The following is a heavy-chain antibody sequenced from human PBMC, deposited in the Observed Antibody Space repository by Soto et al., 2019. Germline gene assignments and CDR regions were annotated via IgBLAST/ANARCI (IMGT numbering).Heavy chain of an antibody. D-gene: IGHD6-6*01. J-gene: IGHJ4*02. V-gene: IGHV4-34*01. Sequence: SDTLSLTCAVYGGSFSGYYWSWIRQPPGKGLEWIGEINHSGSTNYNPSLKSRVTISVDTSKNQFSLKLSSVTAADTAVYYCARGSSKLGSGPGGYWGQGTLVTVSS. CDR3: ARGSSKLGSGPGGY. CDR2: INHSGST. CDR1: GGSFSGYY.